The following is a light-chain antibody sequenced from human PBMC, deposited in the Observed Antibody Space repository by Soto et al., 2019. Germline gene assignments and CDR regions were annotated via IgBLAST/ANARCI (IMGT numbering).Light chain of an antibody. CDR2: GAS. Sequence: VVTQSPATLSVFPGETATLSCRASQSVSSDLAWYQQRPGQAPRLLIYGASTRATGIPARFRGSGSGTEFRRTISSLQSEDFATDTWHPKMAFGRGTKVEIK. CDR1: QSVSSD. J-gene: IGKJ1*01. V-gene: IGKV3-15*01. CDR3: HPKMA.